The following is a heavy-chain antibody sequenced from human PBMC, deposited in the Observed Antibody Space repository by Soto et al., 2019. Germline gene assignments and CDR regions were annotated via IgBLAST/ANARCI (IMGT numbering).Heavy chain of an antibody. J-gene: IGHJ4*02. V-gene: IGHV3-7*04. CDR2: MNQDGSEK. D-gene: IGHD2-15*01. CDR1: GFTFSSYW. CDR3: ATGAAGRGGVDY. Sequence: EVQLVESGGGLVQPGGSLRLSCAASGFTFSSYWMSWVRQAPGKGLEWVANMNQDGSEKYYVGSVKGRFTISRDNAKNSLFLQMNSLRAEDTAVYYCATGAAGRGGVDYWGQGTLVTVSS.